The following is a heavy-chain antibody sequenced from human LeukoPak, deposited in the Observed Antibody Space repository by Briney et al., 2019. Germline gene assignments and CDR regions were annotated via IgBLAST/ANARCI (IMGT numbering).Heavy chain of an antibody. Sequence: GGSLRLSCAASGFTFSSYEMNWVRQAPGKGLEWVSYISSSGSTIYYADSVKGRFTISRDNAKNSLYLQMNSLRAEDTAVYYCARDITVGNWFDPWGQGTLVTVSS. CDR2: ISSSGSTI. J-gene: IGHJ5*02. D-gene: IGHD4-23*01. CDR3: ARDITVGNWFDP. CDR1: GFTFSSYE. V-gene: IGHV3-48*03.